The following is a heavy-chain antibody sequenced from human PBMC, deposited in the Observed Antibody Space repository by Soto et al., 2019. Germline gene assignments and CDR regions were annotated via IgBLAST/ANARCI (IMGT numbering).Heavy chain of an antibody. J-gene: IGHJ4*02. CDR1: GDSISSGGYY. CDR3: ARARPVYGDPGLPDY. V-gene: IGHV4-31*03. Sequence: QVQLQESGPGLVKPSQTLSLTCTVSGDSISSGGYYWSWIRQHPGKGLEWIGYIYYSGRTYYNPSLKSRVTISIDTSKNQFSLRLSSVTAADTAVYYCARARPVYGDPGLPDYWGQGTLVTVSS. CDR2: IYYSGRT. D-gene: IGHD4-17*01.